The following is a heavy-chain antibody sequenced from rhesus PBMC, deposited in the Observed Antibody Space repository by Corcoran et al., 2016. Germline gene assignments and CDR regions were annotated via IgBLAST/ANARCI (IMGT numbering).Heavy chain of an antibody. CDR1: GFTFSNHY. CDR2: ISQPSGSDT. CDR3: ARGPLYSSWSHHFDY. D-gene: IGHD6-13*01. J-gene: IGHJ4*01. Sequence: EVQLVESGGGLVQPGGSLRLSCAASGFTFSNHYMDWVRQATGKGLEWVSSISQPSGSDTYYLDPVKGRFTISRDNAKNTLYLQMDSLRAEDTAVYYCARGPLYSSWSHHFDYWGQGVLVTVSS. V-gene: IGHV3-110*01.